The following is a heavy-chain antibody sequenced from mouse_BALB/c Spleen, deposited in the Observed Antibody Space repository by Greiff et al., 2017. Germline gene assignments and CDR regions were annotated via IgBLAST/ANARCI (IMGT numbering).Heavy chain of an antibody. CDR2: IYPYNGGT. V-gene: IGHV1S29*02. CDR3: ARGAGYYAMDY. J-gene: IGHJ4*01. Sequence: EVKLVESGPELVKPGASVKISCKASGYTFTDYNMHWVKQSHGKSLEWIGYIYPYNGGTGYNQKFKSKATLTVDNSSSTAYMELRSLTSEDSAVYYCARGAGYYAMDYWGQGTSVTVSS. CDR1: GYTFTDYN.